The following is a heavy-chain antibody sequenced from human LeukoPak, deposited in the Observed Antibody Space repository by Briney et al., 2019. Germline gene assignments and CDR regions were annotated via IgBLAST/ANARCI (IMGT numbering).Heavy chain of an antibody. J-gene: IGHJ5*02. Sequence: GGSLRLSCAASGFTVSSNYMSWVRQAPGKGLEWASVIYSGGSTYYADSVKGRFTISRDNSKNTLYLQMNSLRAEDTAVYYCARGGYSGYDYGFNWFDPWGQGTLVTVSS. CDR1: GFTVSSNY. CDR2: IYSGGST. V-gene: IGHV3-66*01. CDR3: ARGGYSGYDYGFNWFDP. D-gene: IGHD5-12*01.